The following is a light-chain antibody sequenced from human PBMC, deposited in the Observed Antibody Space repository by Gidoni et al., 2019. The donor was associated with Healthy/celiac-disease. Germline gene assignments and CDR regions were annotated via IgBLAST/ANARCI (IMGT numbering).Light chain of an antibody. CDR2: KDS. V-gene: IGLV3-25*03. Sequence: SYALTQPPSVSVSPGQTARITCSGDALPKQYAYWYQQKPGQAPVLVIYKDSERPSGIPERFSGSSSGTTVTLTISGVQAEDEADYYCQSADSSALYVFGGGTKLTVL. J-gene: IGLJ3*02. CDR3: QSADSSALYV. CDR1: ALPKQY.